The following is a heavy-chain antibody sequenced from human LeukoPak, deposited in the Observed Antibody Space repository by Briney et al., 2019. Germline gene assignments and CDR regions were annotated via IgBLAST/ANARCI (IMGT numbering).Heavy chain of an antibody. CDR3: ASSGITVTSSYFYYFDV. CDR2: INSDGATT. V-gene: IGHV3-74*01. D-gene: IGHD4-17*01. Sequence: PGGSLRLSCVGSGFTFSRYWMFLVRQAPGKGLVWVSRINSDGATTNYADSVKSRFTISRDNAKNTLSLLLNSLRAEDTAVYFCASSGITVTSSYFYYFDVWGKGTMVTVSS. CDR1: GFTFSRYW. J-gene: IGHJ6*03.